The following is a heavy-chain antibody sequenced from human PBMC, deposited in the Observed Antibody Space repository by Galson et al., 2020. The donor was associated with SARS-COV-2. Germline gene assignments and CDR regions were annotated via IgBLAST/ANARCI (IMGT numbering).Heavy chain of an antibody. CDR1: GGSISNYW. CDR2: IYSSGNT. V-gene: IGHV4-4*07. CDR3: ARGAHFYDNKWGYYGLDV. D-gene: IGHD3-22*01. Sequence: ETSETLSLSCTVSGGSISNYWWNWMRQPAGKGLEWIGHIYSSGNTNYNPSLKSRVTMSVDTSKNEVSLKLSSVTAADTAVYYCARGAHFYDNKWGYYGLDVWGQGTTVTVSS. J-gene: IGHJ6*02.